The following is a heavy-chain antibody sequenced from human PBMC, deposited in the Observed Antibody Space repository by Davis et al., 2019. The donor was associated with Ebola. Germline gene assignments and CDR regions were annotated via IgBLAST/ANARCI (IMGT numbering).Heavy chain of an antibody. Sequence: PGGSLRLSCAASEFTFSNYWMSWVRQAPGKGLEWVAKIKQDGSEKYYVDSVRGRFIISRDNAKNSLHLQMNSLRAEDTAVYYCTTGTLYSSSWYEFDYWGQGTLVTVSS. CDR1: EFTFSNYW. CDR2: IKQDGSEK. D-gene: IGHD6-13*01. CDR3: TTGTLYSSSWYEFDY. V-gene: IGHV3-7*03. J-gene: IGHJ4*02.